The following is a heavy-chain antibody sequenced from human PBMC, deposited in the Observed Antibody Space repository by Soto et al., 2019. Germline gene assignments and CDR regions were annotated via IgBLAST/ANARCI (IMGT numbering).Heavy chain of an antibody. J-gene: IGHJ4*02. CDR1: GGSFSGYY. V-gene: IGHV4-34*01. CDR2: INHSGST. CDR3: AREGNSYGDVGYFDY. D-gene: IGHD5-18*01. Sequence: QVQLQQWGAGLLKPSETLSLTCAVYGGSFSGYYWSSIRQPPGKGLEWIGEINHSGSTNYNPSLKSRVTISVDTSKNQFSLKLSSVTAADTAVYYCAREGNSYGDVGYFDYWGQGTLVTVSS.